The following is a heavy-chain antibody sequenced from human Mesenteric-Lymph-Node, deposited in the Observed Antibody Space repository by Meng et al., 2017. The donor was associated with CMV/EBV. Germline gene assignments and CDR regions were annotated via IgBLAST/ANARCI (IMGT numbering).Heavy chain of an antibody. Sequence: GESLKISCAASGFTFSSYAMSWVRQAPGKGLEWVSAISGSGGSTYYADSVKGRFTISRDNSKNTLYLQMNSLRAEDTAVYYCAKTIFGVGTDFYGMDVWGQGTTVTVSS. CDR3: AKTIFGVGTDFYGMDV. V-gene: IGHV3-23*01. J-gene: IGHJ6*02. CDR1: GFTFSSYA. D-gene: IGHD3-3*01. CDR2: ISGSGGST.